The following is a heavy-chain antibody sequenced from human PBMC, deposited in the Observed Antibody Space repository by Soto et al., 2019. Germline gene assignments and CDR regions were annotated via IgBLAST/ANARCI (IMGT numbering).Heavy chain of an antibody. V-gene: IGHV4-34*12. CDR1: NSSLGAFH. J-gene: IGHJ3*01. CDR2: LLHGGST. Sequence: SETLSLTCAIYNSSLGAFHWTWIRQSPGKGMEWLGELLHGGSTNYNPSLKSRVTFSLDTSKNQFSLQLMSVTAADTAVYYCARSPLSYDYVRQTWREVGDSFDVWGRGTLVTVSS. D-gene: IGHD3-16*01. CDR3: ARSPLSYDYVRQTWREVGDSFDV.